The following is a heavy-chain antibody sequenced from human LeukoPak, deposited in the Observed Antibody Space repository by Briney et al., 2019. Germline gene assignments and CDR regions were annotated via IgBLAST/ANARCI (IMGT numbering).Heavy chain of an antibody. CDR3: AKLQHTGYDLARGFDY. V-gene: IGHV3-23*01. Sequence: GGSLRLSCAASGFTFSDYAMSWVRQAPGKGLEWVSASSGSGGSTYYADSVKGRFTISRDNSKSTLYLQMNSLRAEDTALYYCAKLQHTGYDLARGFDYWGQGTLVTVSS. CDR1: GFTFSDYA. D-gene: IGHD5-12*01. CDR2: SSGSGGST. J-gene: IGHJ4*02.